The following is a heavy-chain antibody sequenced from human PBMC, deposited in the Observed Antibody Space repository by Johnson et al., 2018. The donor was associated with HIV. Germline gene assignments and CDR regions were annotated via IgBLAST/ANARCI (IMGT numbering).Heavy chain of an antibody. J-gene: IGHJ3*02. CDR3: ARALVDDAFDI. D-gene: IGHD1-26*01. V-gene: IGHV3-30-3*01. CDR1: GFTFSSYA. Sequence: VESGGGVVQPGRSLRLSCAASGFTFSSYAMHWVRQAPGKGLEWVAVISYDGSNKYYADSVKGRFTISRDNSKNTLYLQRNSLRAEDTAVYYCARALVDDAFDIWGQGTMVTVSS. CDR2: ISYDGSNK.